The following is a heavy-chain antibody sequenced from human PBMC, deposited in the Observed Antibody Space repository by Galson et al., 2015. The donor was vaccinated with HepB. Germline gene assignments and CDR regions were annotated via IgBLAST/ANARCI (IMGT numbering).Heavy chain of an antibody. CDR2: ISSDGGTQ. D-gene: IGHD2-21*02. CDR1: GFVLSNYG. Sequence: SLRLSCAASGFVLSNYGMQWVHQPPGRGLQWVAVISSDGGTQYYADSVKGRFTISRDTSKNMLHLQMNSLRPEDTAVYYCVKESGIPQYGACSDYWGQGALVTVSS. V-gene: IGHV3-30*18. CDR3: VKESGIPQYGACSDY. J-gene: IGHJ4*02.